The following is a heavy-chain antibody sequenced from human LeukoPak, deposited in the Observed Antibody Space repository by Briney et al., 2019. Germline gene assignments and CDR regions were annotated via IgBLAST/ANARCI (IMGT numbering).Heavy chain of an antibody. CDR1: GGSFSGYY. V-gene: IGHV4-34*01. D-gene: IGHD2-2*01. Sequence: PSETLSLTCAVYGGSFSGYYWSWIRQPPGKGLEWIGEINHSGSTNYNPSLKSRVTISVDTSKNQFSLKLSSVTAADTPVYYCARGRTGYQLLPTKKDYSYYYMDVWDKGTTVTVSS. J-gene: IGHJ6*03. CDR2: INHSGST. CDR3: ARGRTGYQLLPTKKDYSYYYMDV.